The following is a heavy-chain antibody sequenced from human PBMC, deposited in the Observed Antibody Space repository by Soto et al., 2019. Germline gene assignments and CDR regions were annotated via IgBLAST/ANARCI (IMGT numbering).Heavy chain of an antibody. CDR2: ARNKVNGYII. CDR1: VFTFTDHY. Sequence: GGSLRLSCAASVFTFTDHYMDLVRQAPGKGLEWVGRARNKVNGYIIAYAASVKGRFIISRDDSKSSLYLQMNSLKTEDTAVYFCARLMGTSFDLCGQGTLVTVSS. V-gene: IGHV3-72*01. CDR3: ARLMGTSFDL. D-gene: IGHD2-8*01. J-gene: IGHJ4*02.